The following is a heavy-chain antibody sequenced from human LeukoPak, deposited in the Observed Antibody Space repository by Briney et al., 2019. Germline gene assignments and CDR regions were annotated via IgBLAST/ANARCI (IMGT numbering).Heavy chain of an antibody. CDR1: GFTFSSYG. CDR3: AKDLDGVSLDY. J-gene: IGHJ4*02. D-gene: IGHD3-10*01. Sequence: GGSLRLSCAASGFTFSSYGMHWVRQAPGKGLEWVACIRYDGSNKYYADSVKGRFTISRDNSKNTLYLQMNSLRAEDTAVYYCAKDLDGVSLDYWGQGTLVTVSS. V-gene: IGHV3-30*02. CDR2: IRYDGSNK.